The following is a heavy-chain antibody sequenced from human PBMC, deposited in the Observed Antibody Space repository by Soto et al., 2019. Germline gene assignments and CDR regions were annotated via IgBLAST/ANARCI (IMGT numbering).Heavy chain of an antibody. Sequence: EVQLVESGGGLVQPGGSLRLSCAASGFTLSSYSMHWVRQAPGKGLEWVSYISGSGGTIYYADSVKGRFTISRDNAKNSLSVQMNSLRDEDTVVYFCARETGLRSSGWSYYFDFWGQGTLVTVSS. CDR2: ISGSGGTI. CDR3: ARETGLRSSGWSYYFDF. CDR1: GFTLSSYS. J-gene: IGHJ4*02. V-gene: IGHV3-48*02. D-gene: IGHD6-19*01.